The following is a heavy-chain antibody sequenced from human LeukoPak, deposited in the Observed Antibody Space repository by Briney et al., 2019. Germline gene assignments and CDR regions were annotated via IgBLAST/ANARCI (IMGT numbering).Heavy chain of an antibody. CDR3: AREGITMVRGGLMHV. V-gene: IGHV4-61*02. Sequence: KSSQTLSLTCTVSGGSISSKSYYWSWIRQPAGKGLEWIGRIYASGSTDYNPSLKSRVTISRDTSKNEFSLILSSVTAADTAVYYCAREGITMVRGGLMHVWGKGTTVTISS. J-gene: IGHJ6*03. CDR1: GGSISSKSYY. CDR2: IYASGST. D-gene: IGHD3-10*01.